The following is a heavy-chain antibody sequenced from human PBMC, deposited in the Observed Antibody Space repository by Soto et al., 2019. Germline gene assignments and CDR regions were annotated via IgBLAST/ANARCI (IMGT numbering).Heavy chain of an antibody. CDR3: ARSNRVIVAAKGTLDY. CDR1: GYTFTSYG. J-gene: IGHJ4*02. V-gene: IGHV1-18*04. D-gene: IGHD2-21*02. Sequence: ASVKVSCKASGYTFTSYGINWVRQAPGQGLEWMGWISASTGNANYAESVQGRVTLTTDISTSTAYMELRSLTSNDTAVYYCARSNRVIVAAKGTLDYWGQGTPVTVSS. CDR2: ISASTGNA.